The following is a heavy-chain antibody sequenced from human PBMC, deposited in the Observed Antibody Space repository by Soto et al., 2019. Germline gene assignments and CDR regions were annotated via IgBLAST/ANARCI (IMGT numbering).Heavy chain of an antibody. CDR3: ARGGYGSGGSCYLDNGFDP. CDR1: GFTFSSYA. D-gene: IGHD2-15*01. Sequence: EVQLVESGGGLVQPGGSLRLSCAASGFTFSSYAMHWVRQAPGKGLEYVSAISSNGGSTYYANSVKGRFTISRDNSKNTLCLQMGRVGAEDMAVYYWARGGYGSGGSCYLDNGFDPWGQGSLVTVSS. V-gene: IGHV3-64*01. CDR2: ISSNGGST. J-gene: IGHJ5*02.